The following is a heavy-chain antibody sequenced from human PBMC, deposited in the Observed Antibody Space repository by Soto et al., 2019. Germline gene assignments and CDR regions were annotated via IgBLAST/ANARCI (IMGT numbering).Heavy chain of an antibody. CDR3: AGGKLHHVSNSYYALDG. D-gene: IGHD3-16*01. Sequence: QVQLVQSGAEVKKPGSSVKVSCKASGCTFSSYAISWVRQAPGQGLEWMGGFIPMFNRPHSARKFQGRVTITADESTSTAYMELSSLRSEDTAVYYCAGGKLHHVSNSYYALDGWGQGNTVTVSS. CDR1: GCTFSSYA. V-gene: IGHV1-69*01. CDR2: FIPMFNRP. J-gene: IGHJ6*02.